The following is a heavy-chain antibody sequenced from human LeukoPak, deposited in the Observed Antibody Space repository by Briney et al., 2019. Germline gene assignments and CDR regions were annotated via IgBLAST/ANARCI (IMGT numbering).Heavy chain of an antibody. CDR1: GFTFSSYS. CDR2: ISSSSYI. Sequence: PGGSLRLSCAASGFTFSSYSMNWVRQAPGKGLEWVSSISSSSYIYYADSVKGRFTISRDNAKNSLYPQMNSLRAEDTAVYYCARDPFSTVVTADYWGQGTLVTVSS. D-gene: IGHD4-23*01. J-gene: IGHJ4*02. CDR3: ARDPFSTVVTADY. V-gene: IGHV3-21*01.